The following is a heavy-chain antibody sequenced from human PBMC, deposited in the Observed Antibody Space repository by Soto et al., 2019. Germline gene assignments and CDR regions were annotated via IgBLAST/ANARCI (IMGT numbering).Heavy chain of an antibody. CDR3: ARRESGSYLKGHPYGMYV. J-gene: IGHJ6*02. D-gene: IGHD1-26*01. Sequence: GESLKISCNGSGYSFTSYWIGWVRQMPGKGLEWMGIIYPGDSDTRYSPSFQGQVTISADKSISTAYLQWSSLKASDTAMYYCARRESGSYLKGHPYGMYVRAQGTTLTISS. CDR2: IYPGDSDT. V-gene: IGHV5-51*01. CDR1: GYSFTSYW.